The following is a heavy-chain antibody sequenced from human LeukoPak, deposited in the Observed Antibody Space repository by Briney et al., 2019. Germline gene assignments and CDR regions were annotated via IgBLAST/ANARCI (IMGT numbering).Heavy chain of an antibody. Sequence: GEPLKVSCKASGYAFTKYGITWVRRAPSQRLEWMGGITTNNGKTKYAQIFQTRVTMTTDTSTNTAYMELRSLRSDDTAVYYCARGINFDVLTGYSEGFDYWGQGTLVTVSS. CDR3: ARGINFDVLTGYSEGFDY. CDR1: GYAFTKYG. V-gene: IGHV1-18*01. CDR2: ITTNNGKT. D-gene: IGHD3-9*01. J-gene: IGHJ4*02.